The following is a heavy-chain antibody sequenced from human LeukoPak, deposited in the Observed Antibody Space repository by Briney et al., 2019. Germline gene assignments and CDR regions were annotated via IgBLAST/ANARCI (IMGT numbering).Heavy chain of an antibody. CDR2: VSGSGGTT. CDR3: AKLLRAGRLLTISLDS. J-gene: IGHJ4*02. Sequence: PGGSLRLSCAASGFTFSSYAIRWVRQAPGKGLEWVSAVSGSGGTTHYADSAKGRFTISRDNSKNTLYLQLNSLRAEDTAVYYCAKLLRAGRLLTISLDSWGQGTLVTVSS. CDR1: GFTFSSYA. D-gene: IGHD3-10*01. V-gene: IGHV3-23*01.